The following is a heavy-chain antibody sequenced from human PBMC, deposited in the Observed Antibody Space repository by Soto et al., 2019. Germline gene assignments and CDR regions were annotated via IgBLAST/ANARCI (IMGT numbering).Heavy chain of an antibody. CDR1: GGSISSYY. J-gene: IGHJ4*02. CDR2: IYYSGST. V-gene: IGHV4-59*01. Sequence: QVQLQESGPGLVKPSETLSLTCTVSGGSISSYYWSWIRQPPGKGLEWIGYIYYSGSTNYNPSLTSRVTIAVDTSKNQFSLKLSSVTAADTAVYYCARVGCSGGSCYSFFDYWGQGTLVTVSS. D-gene: IGHD2-15*01. CDR3: ARVGCSGGSCYSFFDY.